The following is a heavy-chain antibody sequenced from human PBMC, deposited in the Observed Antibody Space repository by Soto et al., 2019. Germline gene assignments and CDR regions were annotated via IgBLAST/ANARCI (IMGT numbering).Heavy chain of an antibody. CDR2: IIPIFGTA. CDR1: GGTFSSYA. J-gene: IGHJ5*02. Sequence: SVKVSCKASGGTFSSYAISWVRQAPGQGLEWMGGIIPIFGTANYAQKFQGRVTITADESTSTAYMELSSLRSEDTAVYYCARNRIVLMVYAIRGFDPWGQGTLVTVSS. D-gene: IGHD2-8*01. V-gene: IGHV1-69*13. CDR3: ARNRIVLMVYAIRGFDP.